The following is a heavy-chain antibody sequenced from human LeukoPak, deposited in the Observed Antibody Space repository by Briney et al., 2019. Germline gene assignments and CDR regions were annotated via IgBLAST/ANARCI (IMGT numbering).Heavy chain of an antibody. J-gene: IGHJ5*02. CDR3: ARVLFLSAAADQSQNWFDP. Sequence: SETLSLTCTVSGGSISSSSYYWGWIRQPPGKGLEWIGSIYYSGSTYYNPSLKSRVTISVDTSKNQFSLKLSSVTAADTAVYYCARVLFLSAAADQSQNWFDPWGQGTLVTVSS. D-gene: IGHD6-13*01. CDR1: GGSISSSSYY. CDR2: IYYSGST. V-gene: IGHV4-39*07.